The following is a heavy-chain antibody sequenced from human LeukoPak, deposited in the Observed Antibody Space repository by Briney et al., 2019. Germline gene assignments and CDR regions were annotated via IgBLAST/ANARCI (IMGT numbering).Heavy chain of an antibody. J-gene: IGHJ6*04. Sequence: SETLSLTCAVCGGSFSGYYWSWIRQPPGKGLEWIGEINHSGSTNYNPSLKSRVTISVDTSKNQFSLKLSSVTAADTAVYYCARLGGAGATVTTSYYYGMDVWGKGTTVTVSS. CDR2: INHSGST. CDR3: ARLGGAGATVTTSYYYGMDV. D-gene: IGHD4-11*01. CDR1: GGSFSGYY. V-gene: IGHV4-34*01.